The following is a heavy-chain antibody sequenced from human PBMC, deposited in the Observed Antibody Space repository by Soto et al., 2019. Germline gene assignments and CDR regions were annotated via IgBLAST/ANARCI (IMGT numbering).Heavy chain of an antibody. CDR1: GGSISSGGYY. D-gene: IGHD3-3*01. J-gene: IGHJ6*02. CDR3: ARNYDFWSGSSHYYYGMDV. Sequence: QVQLQESGPGLVKPSQTLSLTCTVSGGSISSGGYYWSWIRQHPGKGLEWIGYIYYSGSTYYNPPLQRRLPSSVDTSKNQFSLNLSSVTAADTAVYYCARNYDFWSGSSHYYYGMDVWGQGTTVTVSS. V-gene: IGHV4-31*03. CDR2: IYYSGST.